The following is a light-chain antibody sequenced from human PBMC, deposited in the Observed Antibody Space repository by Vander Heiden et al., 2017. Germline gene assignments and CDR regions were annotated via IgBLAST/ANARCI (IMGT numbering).Light chain of an antibody. J-gene: IGLJ2*01. Sequence: SSELTQDPAVSVALGQTVRITCQGDRLRRYYESCYQQKPGQAPVLVIYGKNNRHSGSPERCSGSSSGNTAALTITGAQAEDEADDYCNSRDSSGNHHVVFGGGTKLTVL. CDR2: GKN. CDR1: RLRRYY. CDR3: NSRDSSGNHHVV. V-gene: IGLV3-19*01.